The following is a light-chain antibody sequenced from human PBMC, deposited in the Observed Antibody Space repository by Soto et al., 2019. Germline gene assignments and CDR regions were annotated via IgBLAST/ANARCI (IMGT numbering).Light chain of an antibody. CDR2: NAS. Sequence: EIVLTQSPATLSLSPGERATLSCRASESVSNSLAWYQHKPGQAPRLLIYNASNRATGIPARFSGSGSGTDFTLTISSLEPEDFAVYFCQHRAGWPPALTFGGGTKV. CDR3: QHRAGWPPALT. CDR1: ESVSNS. V-gene: IGKV3-11*01. J-gene: IGKJ4*01.